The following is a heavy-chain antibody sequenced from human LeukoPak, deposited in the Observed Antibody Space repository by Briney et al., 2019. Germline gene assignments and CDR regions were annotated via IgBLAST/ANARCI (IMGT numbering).Heavy chain of an antibody. J-gene: IGHJ4*02. D-gene: IGHD6-13*01. CDR3: ARDNGYSSSWYDY. V-gene: IGHV4-59*11. CDR1: GGPISSHY. CDR2: IYYSGST. Sequence: SETLSLTCTVSGGPISSHYWSWIRQPPGKGLEWIGYIYYSGSTNYNPSLKSRVTISVDTSKNQFSLKLSSVTAADTAVYYCARDNGYSSSWYDYWGQGTLVTVSS.